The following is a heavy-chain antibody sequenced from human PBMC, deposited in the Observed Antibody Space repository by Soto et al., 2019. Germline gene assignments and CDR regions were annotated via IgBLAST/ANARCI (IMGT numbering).Heavy chain of an antibody. D-gene: IGHD2-15*01. Sequence: PGGSLRLSCAASGFTFSSNYMSWVRQAPGKGLEWVSVIYSGGSTYYADSVKGRFTISRDNSKNTLYLQMNSLRAEDTAVYYCARDTRRYCSGGSCNEYFQHWGQGTQVTVSS. J-gene: IGHJ1*01. CDR2: IYSGGST. CDR1: GFTFSSNY. V-gene: IGHV3-66*01. CDR3: ARDTRRYCSGGSCNEYFQH.